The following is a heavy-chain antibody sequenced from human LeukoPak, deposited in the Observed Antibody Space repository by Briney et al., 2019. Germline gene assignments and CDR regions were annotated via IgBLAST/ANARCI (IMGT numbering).Heavy chain of an antibody. V-gene: IGHV3-30*02. D-gene: IGHD3-16*01. CDR2: VRYDGGKT. CDR1: GFTFSNYG. Sequence: PGGSLRLSCAASGFTFSNYGMHWVRQAPDKGLEWVAFVRYDGGKTYYADSVKGRFTISRDNSKTTLYLQMNSLRAEDTAVYYCAKGAVWGTHNWFDPWGQGTLVTVSS. J-gene: IGHJ5*02. CDR3: AKGAVWGTHNWFDP.